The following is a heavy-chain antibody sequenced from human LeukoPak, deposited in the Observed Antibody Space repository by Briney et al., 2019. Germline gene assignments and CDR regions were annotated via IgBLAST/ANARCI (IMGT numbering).Heavy chain of an antibody. V-gene: IGHV4-59*01. CDR2: IYYSGST. CDR3: ARARSGGSSHYYYYYGMDV. D-gene: IGHD2-15*01. Sequence: IPSETLSLTCTVSGGSISSYYWSWIRQPPGKGLEWIGYIYYSGSTNYNPSLKSRVTISVDTSKNQFSLKLSSVTAADTAVYYCARARSGGSSHYYYYYGMDVWGQGTTVTVPS. CDR1: GGSISSYY. J-gene: IGHJ6*02.